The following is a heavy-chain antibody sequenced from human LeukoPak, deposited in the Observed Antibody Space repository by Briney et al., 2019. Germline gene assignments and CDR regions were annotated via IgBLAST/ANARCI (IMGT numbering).Heavy chain of an antibody. Sequence: GASVKVSCKASGGTFSSYAISWVRQAPGQGLEWMGIINPSGGSTSYAQKFQGRVTMTRDTSTSTVYMELSSLRSEDTAVYYCARDGIPIAAAGTLYAFDIWGQGTMVTVSS. CDR2: INPSGGST. J-gene: IGHJ3*02. CDR1: GGTFSSYA. V-gene: IGHV1-46*01. CDR3: ARDGIPIAAAGTLYAFDI. D-gene: IGHD6-13*01.